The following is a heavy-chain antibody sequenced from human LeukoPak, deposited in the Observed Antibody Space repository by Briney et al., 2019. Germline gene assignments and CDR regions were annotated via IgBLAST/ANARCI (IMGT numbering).Heavy chain of an antibody. CDR2: INPNGGST. D-gene: IGHD5-24*01. Sequence: GASVKISCKASGYTFTSYYMHWVRQAPGQGLEWMGIINPNGGSTSYPQKFQGRVTMTRDTSTSTVYMELSSLKSEDTAVYYCARAIRDGYNPRDCDYWGPGTLVTVSS. V-gene: IGHV1-46*01. CDR1: GYTFTSYY. CDR3: ARAIRDGYNPRDCDY. J-gene: IGHJ4*02.